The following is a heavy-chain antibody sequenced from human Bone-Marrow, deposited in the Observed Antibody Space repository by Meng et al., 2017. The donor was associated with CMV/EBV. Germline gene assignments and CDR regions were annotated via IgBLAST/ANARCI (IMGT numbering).Heavy chain of an antibody. CDR1: GYTFTGYY. D-gene: IGHD3-22*01. CDR3: ARAQRDDSSGYGFDY. V-gene: IGHV1-2*02. Sequence: SVKVSCKASGYTFTGYYMHWVLQAPGQGLEWMGWINPNSGGTNYAQKFQGRVTMTRDTSISTAYMELSRLRSDDTAVYYCARAQRDDSSGYGFDYWGQGTLVTVSS. J-gene: IGHJ4*02. CDR2: INPNSGGT.